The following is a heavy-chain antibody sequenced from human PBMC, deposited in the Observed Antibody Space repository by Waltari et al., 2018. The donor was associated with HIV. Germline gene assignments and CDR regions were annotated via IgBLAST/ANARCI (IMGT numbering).Heavy chain of an antibody. CDR3: ARSFRGPRSYSSGWYKLPLWDY. D-gene: IGHD6-19*01. V-gene: IGHV4-39*01. CDR1: GGSISSSSYY. J-gene: IGHJ4*02. Sequence: QLQLQESGPGLVKPSETLSLTCTVSGGSISSSSYYWGWIRQPPGQGLEWIGSIYYSGSTYYNPSLKSRVTIAVDTSKNQFSLKLSSVTAADTAVYYCARSFRGPRSYSSGWYKLPLWDYWGQGTLVTVSS. CDR2: IYYSGST.